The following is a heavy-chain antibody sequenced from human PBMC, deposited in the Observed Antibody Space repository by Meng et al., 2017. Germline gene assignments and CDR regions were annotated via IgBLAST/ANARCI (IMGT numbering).Heavy chain of an antibody. V-gene: IGHV3-9*01. J-gene: IGHJ4*02. CDR1: GFTFDDYA. Sequence: GGSLRLSCAASGFTFDDYAMHWVRQAPGKGLEWVPGISWNSGSIGYADSVKGRFTISRDNAKNSLYLQMNSLRAEDTALYYCAKDIGLHHGPFDYWGQGTLVTVSS. CDR2: ISWNSGSI. D-gene: IGHD5-24*01. CDR3: AKDIGLHHGPFDY.